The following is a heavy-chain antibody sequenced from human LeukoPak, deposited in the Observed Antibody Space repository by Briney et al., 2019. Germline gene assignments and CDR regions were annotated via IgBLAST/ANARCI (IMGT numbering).Heavy chain of an antibody. CDR2: IYYSGST. Sequence: SETLSLTCSVSGGSISESNYYWGWIRQPPGKGLEWNGSIYYSGSTYYNPSLKSRVTISVDTSKNQFSLKLSSVTAADTAVYYCARGPLRGVVITAWGQGTLVTVSS. J-gene: IGHJ4*02. CDR3: ARGPLRGVVITA. V-gene: IGHV4-39*01. CDR1: GGSISESNYY. D-gene: IGHD3-3*01.